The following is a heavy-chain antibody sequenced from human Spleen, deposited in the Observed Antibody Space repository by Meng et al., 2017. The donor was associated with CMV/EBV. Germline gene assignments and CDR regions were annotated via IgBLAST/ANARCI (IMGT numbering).Heavy chain of an antibody. CDR1: GYTFTSYD. J-gene: IGHJ6*02. V-gene: IGHV1-8*01. Sequence: ASVKVSCKASGYTFTSYDINWVRQATGQGLEWMGWMNPNSGNTGYAQKFQGRVTMTRNTSISTAYMELSSLRSEDMAVYYCARMAGSTSCYTDACYYYYGMDVWGQGTTVTVSS. D-gene: IGHD2-2*02. CDR3: ARMAGSTSCYTDACYYYYGMDV. CDR2: MNPNSGNT.